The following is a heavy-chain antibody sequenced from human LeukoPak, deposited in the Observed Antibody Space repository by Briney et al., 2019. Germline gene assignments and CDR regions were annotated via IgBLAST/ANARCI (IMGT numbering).Heavy chain of an antibody. J-gene: IGHJ4*02. CDR3: ARVGASGVWYDY. V-gene: IGHV3-30*04. CDR2: ISYDGSNK. D-gene: IGHD6-13*01. Sequence: GGSLRLSCAASGFTFSSYAMHWVRQAPGKGLEWVAVISYDGSNKYYADSVKGRFTISRDNSKNTLYLQMNSLRAEDTAVYYCARVGASGVWYDYWGQGTLVTVSS. CDR1: GFTFSSYA.